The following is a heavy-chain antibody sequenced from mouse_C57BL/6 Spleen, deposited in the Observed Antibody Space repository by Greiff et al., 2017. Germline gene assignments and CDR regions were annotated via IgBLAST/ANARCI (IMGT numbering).Heavy chain of an antibody. Sequence: EVQLVESGGGLVKPGGSLKLSCAASGFTFSDYGMHWVRQAPEKGLEWVAYISSGSSTIYYADTVKGRFTISRDNAKNTLFLQMTSLRSEDTAMYYCARNGIYYGNYGDFAYWGQGTLVTVSA. J-gene: IGHJ3*01. D-gene: IGHD2-1*01. CDR2: ISSGSSTI. CDR3: ARNGIYYGNYGDFAY. V-gene: IGHV5-17*01. CDR1: GFTFSDYG.